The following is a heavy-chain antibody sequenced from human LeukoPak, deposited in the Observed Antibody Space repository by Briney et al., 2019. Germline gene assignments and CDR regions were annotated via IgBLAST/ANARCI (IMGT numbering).Heavy chain of an antibody. CDR3: ARTYSGSYYLFWFDP. Sequence: SETLSLTCTVSGGSISSYYWSWIRQPPGKGLEWIGYIYYSGSTNYNPSLKSRVTISVDTSKNQFSLKLSSVTAADTAVYYCARTYSGSYYLFWFDPWGQGTPVTVSS. CDR1: GGSISSYY. V-gene: IGHV4-59*01. CDR2: IYYSGST. J-gene: IGHJ5*02. D-gene: IGHD1-26*01.